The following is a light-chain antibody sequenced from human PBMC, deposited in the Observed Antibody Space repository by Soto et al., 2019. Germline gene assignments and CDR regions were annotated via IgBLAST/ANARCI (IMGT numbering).Light chain of an antibody. Sequence: ETLMTQSPATLSVSPGERVTLSCRASQSVSLNLAWYQQKPGQAPRLLIYGASTRPIGIPDRFTGSGSGTEITLSITDLQAEDFALYYCQQYNDWPPITFGQGTRLEIK. CDR2: GAS. V-gene: IGKV3-15*01. J-gene: IGKJ5*01. CDR1: QSVSLN. CDR3: QQYNDWPPIT.